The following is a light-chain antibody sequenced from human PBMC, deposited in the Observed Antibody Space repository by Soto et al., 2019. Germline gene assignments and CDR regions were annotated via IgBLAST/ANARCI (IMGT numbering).Light chain of an antibody. CDR1: QGISNY. V-gene: IGKV1-27*01. Sequence: DIQMTQSPSSLSASVGDRVTITCRASQGISNYLAWYQQKPGKVPRLLIYAASTWQSGVPSRVSGSGSGTEFALTISSLQPGDVATYYGQKYNSAYVTCGPGTKVDIK. J-gene: IGKJ3*01. CDR2: AAS. CDR3: QKYNSAYVT.